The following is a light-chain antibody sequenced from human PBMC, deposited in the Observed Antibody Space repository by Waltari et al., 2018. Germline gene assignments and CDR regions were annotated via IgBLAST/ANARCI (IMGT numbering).Light chain of an antibody. J-gene: IGLJ2*01. CDR3: QVWDPNSDHLVV. CDR1: DIGRTN. Sequence: SYVLTQAPSVSVAPGQTATITCGGNDIGRTNVHWYQQKPGQAPIVVIYYDSDRPSGIPERFSGSTSENTATLTISRVEAGDEADYFCQVWDPNSDHLVVFGGGTKLTVL. CDR2: YDS. V-gene: IGLV3-21*04.